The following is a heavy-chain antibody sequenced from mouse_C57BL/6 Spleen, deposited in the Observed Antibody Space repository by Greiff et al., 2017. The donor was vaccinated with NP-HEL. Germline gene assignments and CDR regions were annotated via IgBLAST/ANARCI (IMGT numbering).Heavy chain of an antibody. CDR1: GYTFTSYG. Sequence: VKLMESGAELARPGASVKLSCKASGYTFTSYGISWVKQRTGQGLEWIGEIYPRSGNTYYNEKFKGKATLTADKSSSTAYMELRSLTSEDSAVYFCARGGYDYRQMDYWGQGTSVTVSS. D-gene: IGHD2-4*01. J-gene: IGHJ4*01. V-gene: IGHV1-81*01. CDR2: IYPRSGNT. CDR3: ARGGYDYRQMDY.